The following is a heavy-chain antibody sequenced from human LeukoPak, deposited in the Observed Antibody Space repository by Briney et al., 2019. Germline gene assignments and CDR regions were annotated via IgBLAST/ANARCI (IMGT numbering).Heavy chain of an antibody. J-gene: IGHJ6*02. Sequence: ASVKVSCKASGYTFTGYYMHWVRQAPGQGLEWMGWINPNSGGTNYAQKFQGRVTMTRDTSISTVYMELSRLRSDDTAVYYCARAVALGRLVGMDVWGQGTTVTVSS. CDR2: INPNSGGT. D-gene: IGHD6-19*01. V-gene: IGHV1-2*02. CDR1: GYTFTGYY. CDR3: ARAVALGRLVGMDV.